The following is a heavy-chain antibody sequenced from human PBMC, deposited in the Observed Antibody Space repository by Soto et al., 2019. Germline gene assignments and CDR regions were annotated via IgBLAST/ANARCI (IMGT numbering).Heavy chain of an antibody. CDR3: AACTGSAGRHFGH. Sequence: PGESLKISCKGSGYSFTSYWLDWVRQMPWKGLEWVGIIYPGDSDTRDSPSFQGQVTISADKYISTAYLQWSSLKASDTAMYYCAACTGSAGRHFGHWGQGSLVTVSS. CDR1: GYSFTSYW. D-gene: IGHD2-2*01. J-gene: IGHJ4*02. CDR2: IYPGDSDT. V-gene: IGHV5-51*01.